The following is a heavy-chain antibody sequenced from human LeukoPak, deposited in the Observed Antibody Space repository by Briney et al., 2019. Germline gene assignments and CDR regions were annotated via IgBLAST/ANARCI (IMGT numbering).Heavy chain of an antibody. CDR1: GFTVSTNS. D-gene: IGHD3-9*01. J-gene: IGHJ4*02. CDR3: ARATTYDILTGYSDY. Sequence: GGSLRLSCTVSGFTVSTNSMSWVRQAPGKGLEWVSYISSSGSTIYYADSVKGRFTISRDNAKKSLFLQMNSLRAEDTAVYYCARATTYDILTGYSDYWGQGTLVTVSS. V-gene: IGHV3-11*04. CDR2: ISSSGSTI.